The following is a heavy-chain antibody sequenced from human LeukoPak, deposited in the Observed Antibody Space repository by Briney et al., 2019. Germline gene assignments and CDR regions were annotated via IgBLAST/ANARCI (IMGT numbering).Heavy chain of an antibody. D-gene: IGHD3-22*01. Sequence: GGSLRLSYAASGFTFSSYGMHWVRQAPGKGLEWVAFIRYDGSNKYYADSVKGRFTISRDNSKNTLYLQMNSLRAEDTAVYYCARDGSYYYDSSGYYRGDYGIDVWGQGTTVTVSS. CDR2: IRYDGSNK. CDR3: ARDGSYYYDSSGYYRGDYGIDV. J-gene: IGHJ6*02. V-gene: IGHV3-30*02. CDR1: GFTFSSYG.